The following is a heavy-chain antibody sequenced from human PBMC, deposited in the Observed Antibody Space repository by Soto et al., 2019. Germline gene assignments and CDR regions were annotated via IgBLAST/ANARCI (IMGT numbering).Heavy chain of an antibody. V-gene: IGHV3-23*01. D-gene: IGHD2-21*01. CDR2: IDNSKS. CDR3: ARDAVNGDGLWCVGY. CDR1: GFTFSDYS. Sequence: GGSLRLSCAASGFTFSDYSMSWVRQAPGRGLEWVSSIDNSKSFYADSVKGRFTISRDNSKSTLSLQMNSLRAEDTALYYCARDAVNGDGLWCVGYWGQGTLFTVSS. J-gene: IGHJ4*02.